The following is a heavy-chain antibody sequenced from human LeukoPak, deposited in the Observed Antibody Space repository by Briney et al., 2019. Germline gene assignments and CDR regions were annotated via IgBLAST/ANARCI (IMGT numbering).Heavy chain of an antibody. Sequence: GGSLRLSCAASGFTFSSYAMSWVRQAPGKGLEWVSAISGSGGSTYYADSVKGRFTTSRDNSKNTLYLQMNSLRAEDTAVYYCARVRRTDYYDSSGYYSYYFDYWGQGTLVTVSS. D-gene: IGHD3-22*01. CDR3: ARVRRTDYYDSSGYYSYYFDY. J-gene: IGHJ4*02. CDR2: ISGSGGST. V-gene: IGHV3-23*01. CDR1: GFTFSSYA.